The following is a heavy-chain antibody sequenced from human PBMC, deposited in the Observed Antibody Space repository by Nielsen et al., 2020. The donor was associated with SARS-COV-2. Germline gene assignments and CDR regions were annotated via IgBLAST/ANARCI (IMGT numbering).Heavy chain of an antibody. V-gene: IGHV4-34*01. D-gene: IGHD5-24*01. CDR3: ASRLRSREMATISCFDY. CDR1: GGSFSGYY. J-gene: IGHJ4*02. Sequence: SETLSLTCAVYGGSFSGYYWSWIRQPPGKGLEWIGEINHSGSTYYNPSLKSRVTISVDTSKNQFSLKLSSVTAADTAVYYCASRLRSREMATISCFDYWGQGTLVTVSS. CDR2: INHSGST.